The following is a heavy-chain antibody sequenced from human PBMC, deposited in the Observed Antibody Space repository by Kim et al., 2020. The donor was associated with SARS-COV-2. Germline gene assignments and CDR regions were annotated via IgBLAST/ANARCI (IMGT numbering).Heavy chain of an antibody. D-gene: IGHD5-18*01. J-gene: IGHJ4*02. CDR3: ARVDVYSYGEPFDY. V-gene: IGHV1-69*04. CDR1: GGTFSSYA. Sequence: SVKVSCKASGGTFSSYAISWVRQAPGQGLEWMGRIIPILGIANYAQKFQGRVTITADKSTSTAYMELSSLRSEDTAVYYCARVDVYSYGEPFDYWGQGTLVTVSS. CDR2: IIPILGIA.